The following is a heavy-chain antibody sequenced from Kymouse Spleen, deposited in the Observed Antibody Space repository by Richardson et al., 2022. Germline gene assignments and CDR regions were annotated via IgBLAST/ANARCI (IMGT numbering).Heavy chain of an antibody. CDR1: GYTFTSYA. J-gene: IGHJ6*02. D-gene: IGHD2-8*01. CDR3: ARDIVLMVYAMGYYGMDV. V-gene: IGHV1-3*01. CDR2: INAGNGNT. Sequence: QVQLVQSGAEVKKPGASVKVSCKASGYTFTSYAMHWVRQAPGQRLEWMGWINAGNGNTKYSQKFQGRVTITRDTSASTAYMELSSLRSEDTAVYYCARDIVLMVYAMGYYGMDVWGQGTTVTVSS.